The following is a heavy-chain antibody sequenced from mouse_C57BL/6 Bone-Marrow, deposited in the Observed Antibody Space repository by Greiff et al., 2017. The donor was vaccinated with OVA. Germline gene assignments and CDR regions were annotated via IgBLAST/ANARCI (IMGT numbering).Heavy chain of an antibody. V-gene: IGHV1-18*01. D-gene: IGHD1-1*01. J-gene: IGHJ1*03. CDR2: INPNNGGT. CDR3: ARYYGSSYDWYCDV. Sequence: EVQLQQSGPELVKPGASVKIPCKASGYTFTDYNMDWVKQSHGKSLEWIGDINPNNGGTIYNQKFKGKATLTVDKSSSTAYMELRSLTSEDTAVYYCARYYGSSYDWYCDVWGTGTTVTVSS. CDR1: GYTFTDYN.